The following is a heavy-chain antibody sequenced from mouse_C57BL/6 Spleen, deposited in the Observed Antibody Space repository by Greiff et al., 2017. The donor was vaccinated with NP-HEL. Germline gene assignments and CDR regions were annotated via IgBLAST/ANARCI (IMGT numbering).Heavy chain of an antibody. CDR1: GYTFTSYW. Sequence: QVQLKQPGAELVRPGSSVKLSCKASGYTFTSYWMRWVKQRPIQGLEWIGNIDPSDSETHYNQKFKDKATLTVDKSSSTAYMQLSSLTSEDSAVYYCARLYDYDYFDYWGQGTTLTVSS. CDR3: ARLYDYDYFDY. J-gene: IGHJ2*01. V-gene: IGHV1-52*01. CDR2: IDPSDSET. D-gene: IGHD2-4*01.